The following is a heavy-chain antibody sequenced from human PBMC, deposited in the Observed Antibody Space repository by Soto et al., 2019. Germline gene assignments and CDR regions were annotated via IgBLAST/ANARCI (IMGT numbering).Heavy chain of an antibody. CDR2: ISGSGFKK. J-gene: IGHJ5*02. V-gene: IGHV3-23*01. CDR1: GFIFENFG. CDR3: AKNQGVELVPLATVDWFDP. D-gene: IGHD1-26*01. Sequence: SLRLSCAASGFIFENFGRSWVRQAPGKGLEWISSISGSGFKKYYADSVKGRFTISRDNSKSTVYLELNNLSAEDTAVYHCAKNQGVELVPLATVDWFDPWGPGSVVTVSS.